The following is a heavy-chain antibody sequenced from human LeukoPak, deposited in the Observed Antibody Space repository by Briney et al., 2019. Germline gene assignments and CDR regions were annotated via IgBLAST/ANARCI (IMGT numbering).Heavy chain of an antibody. CDR3: ARVDTAIIRDGLWYFDL. CDR1: GFTFSSYT. CDR2: ISYDGSNS. D-gene: IGHD5-18*01. J-gene: IGHJ2*01. V-gene: IGHV3-30-3*01. Sequence: GGSLRLSCAASGFTFSSYTMHWVRQAPGKGLEWVAVISYDGSNSYYADSVKGRFTISRDNSKNTLYLQMNSLRAEDTAVYYCARVDTAIIRDGLWYFDLWGRGTLVTVSS.